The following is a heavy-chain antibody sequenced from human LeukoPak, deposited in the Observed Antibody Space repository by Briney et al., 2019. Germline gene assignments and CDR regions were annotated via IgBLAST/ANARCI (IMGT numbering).Heavy chain of an antibody. CDR1: GGTFSSYA. J-gene: IGHJ4*02. Sequence: GSSVKVSCKASGGTFSSYAISWVRQAPGQGLEWMGRIIPILGIANYAQKFQGRVTITADKSTSTAYMELSSLRSEDTAVYYCATGTPSLPIVGAIGYWGQGTLVTVSS. D-gene: IGHD1-26*01. CDR3: ATGTPSLPIVGAIGY. CDR2: IIPILGIA. V-gene: IGHV1-69*04.